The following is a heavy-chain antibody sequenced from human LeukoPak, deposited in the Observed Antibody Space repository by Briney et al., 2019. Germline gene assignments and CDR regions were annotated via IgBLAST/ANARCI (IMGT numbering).Heavy chain of an antibody. CDR3: ARRGDSSSWYGHNWFDP. D-gene: IGHD6-13*01. CDR1: GGTFSSYA. J-gene: IGHJ5*02. CDR2: IIPIFGTP. Sequence: GASVKVSCKASGGTFSSYAISWVRQAPGQGLEWMGGIIPIFGTPNYAQKFQGRVTITADESTSTAYMELSSLRSEDTAVYYCARRGDSSSWYGHNWFDPWGQGTLVTVSS. V-gene: IGHV1-69*13.